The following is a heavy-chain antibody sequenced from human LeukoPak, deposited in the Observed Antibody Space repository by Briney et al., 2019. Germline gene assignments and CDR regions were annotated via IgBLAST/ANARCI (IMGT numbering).Heavy chain of an antibody. CDR1: GGSISSSSYY. Sequence: SSETLSLTCTVSGGSISSSSYYWSWIRQPPGKGLEWIGYIHYSGSTSYNPSLRSRVTISVDTSKNQFSLKLSSVTAADTAVYYCAGLTNYGSGNYYNDYWGQETLSTVSS. CDR3: AGLTNYGSGNYYNDY. J-gene: IGHJ4*02. CDR2: IHYSGST. V-gene: IGHV4-61*01. D-gene: IGHD3-10*01.